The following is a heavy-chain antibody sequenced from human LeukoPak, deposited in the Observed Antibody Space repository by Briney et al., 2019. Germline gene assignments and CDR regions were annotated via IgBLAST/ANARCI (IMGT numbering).Heavy chain of an antibody. CDR3: ARTSQRGYSYGYELDY. CDR1: GGSISSYY. CDR2: IYYSGIT. D-gene: IGHD5-18*01. V-gene: IGHV4-59*12. J-gene: IGHJ4*02. Sequence: SETLSLTCTVSGGSISSYYWSWIRQPPGKGLEWIGYIYYSGITNYNPSLKSRVTISVDTSKNQFSLKLSSVTAADTAVYYCARTSQRGYSYGYELDYWGQGTLVTVSS.